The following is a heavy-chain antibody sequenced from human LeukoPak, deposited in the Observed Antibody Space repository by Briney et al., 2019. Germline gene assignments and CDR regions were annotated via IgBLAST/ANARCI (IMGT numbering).Heavy chain of an antibody. Sequence: SQTLSLTCTVSGDSISSGDYYWSWIRQPAGKGLEWIGRISSRGSTNYNPSLKSRVTISVDTSKNQFSLKLSSVTAADTAVYFCARGPYSYDSSGAFDIWGQGTMVTVSS. V-gene: IGHV4-61*02. CDR2: ISSRGST. D-gene: IGHD3-22*01. CDR3: ARGPYSYDSSGAFDI. CDR1: GDSISSGDYY. J-gene: IGHJ3*02.